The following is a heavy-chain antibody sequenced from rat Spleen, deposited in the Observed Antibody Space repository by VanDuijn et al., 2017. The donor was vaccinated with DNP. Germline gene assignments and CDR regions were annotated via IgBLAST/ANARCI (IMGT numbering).Heavy chain of an antibody. CDR2: LSTGGSRT. V-gene: IGHV5S13*01. J-gene: IGHJ3*01. CDR3: ATQSFSIAAIWFPY. D-gene: IGHD1-2*01. CDR1: GFTFSNYG. Sequence: EVQLVESGGDLVQPGRSLKLSCAASGFTFSNYGMAWVRQAPTKGLEWVASLSTGGSRTYFRDSVKGRFTISREIAKDTLYLQMDSLRSEDTATYYCATQSFSIAAIWFPYWGQGTLVTVSS.